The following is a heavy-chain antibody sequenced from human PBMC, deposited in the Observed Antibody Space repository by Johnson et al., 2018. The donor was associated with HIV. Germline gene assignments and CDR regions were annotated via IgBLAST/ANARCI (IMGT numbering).Heavy chain of an antibody. CDR3: VRSYSRTFDI. CDR2: ISWNSGSI. CDR1: GFTFDDYA. J-gene: IGHJ3*02. D-gene: IGHD2-21*01. Sequence: VQLVESGGGLVQPGRSLRLSCAASGFTFDDYAMHWVRQAPGKGLEWVSGISWNSGSIGHADSVKGRFTISRDNAKNSLYLQMNNLRPEDTALYYCVRSYSRTFDIWGQGTMVTVSS. V-gene: IGHV3-9*01.